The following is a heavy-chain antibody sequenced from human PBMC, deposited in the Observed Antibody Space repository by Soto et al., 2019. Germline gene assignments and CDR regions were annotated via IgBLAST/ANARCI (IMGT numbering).Heavy chain of an antibody. V-gene: IGHV6-1*01. Sequence: QVQLQQSGPGLVKPSQTLSLTCAISGDSVSDIDAVWNWIRQSRSRGLEWLGRTYYRSRWHNEYALSGKSRMTITPDTSRNQFSLQLSSVTPEDTAVYYCARLVGNSWLDSWGQGTLVTVSS. D-gene: IGHD6-6*01. CDR3: ARLVGNSWLDS. CDR2: TYYRSRWHN. CDR1: GDSVSDIDAV. J-gene: IGHJ5*01.